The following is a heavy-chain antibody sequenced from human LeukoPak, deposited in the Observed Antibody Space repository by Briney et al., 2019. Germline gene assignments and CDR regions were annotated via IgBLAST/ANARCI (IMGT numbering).Heavy chain of an antibody. V-gene: IGHV1-3*01. CDR2: INAGNGNT. Sequence: ASVKVSCKASGYTFTSYAMHWVRQAPGQRREWMGWINAGNGNTKYSQKFQGRVTITRDTSASTAYMELSSLRSEDTAVYYCARSSRVYNWFDPWGQGTLVTVSS. CDR1: GYTFTSYA. J-gene: IGHJ5*02. CDR3: ARSSRVYNWFDP. D-gene: IGHD2-8*01.